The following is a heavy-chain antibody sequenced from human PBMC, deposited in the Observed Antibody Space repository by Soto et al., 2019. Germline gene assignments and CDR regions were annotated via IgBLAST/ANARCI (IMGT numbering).Heavy chain of an antibody. CDR3: AADRVTMVRGVIIYYYYGMDV. D-gene: IGHD3-10*01. Sequence: SVKVSCKASGFTFTSSAVHWVRQARGQRLEWIGWIVVGSGNTNYAQKFQERVTITRDMSTSTAYMELSSLRSEDTAVYYCAADRVTMVRGVIIYYYYGMDVWGQGTTVTVSS. CDR1: GFTFTSSA. J-gene: IGHJ6*02. CDR2: IVVGSGNT. V-gene: IGHV1-58*01.